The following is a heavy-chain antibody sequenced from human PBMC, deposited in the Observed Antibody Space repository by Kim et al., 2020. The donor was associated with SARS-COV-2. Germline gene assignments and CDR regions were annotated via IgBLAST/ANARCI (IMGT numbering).Heavy chain of an antibody. CDR1: GFTFRNYG. CDR2: ISGGGHST. V-gene: IGHV3-23*01. J-gene: IGHJ4*02. D-gene: IGHD4-17*01. CDR3: AKDEATVTTSGFDY. Sequence: GGSLRLSCAASGFTFRNYGMNWVRQAPGKGLEWVSGISGGGHSTYYADSVEGRFPISRDNSKNTLYLQMNSLRDEDTAVYYCAKDEATVTTSGFDYWGQGTLVTASS.